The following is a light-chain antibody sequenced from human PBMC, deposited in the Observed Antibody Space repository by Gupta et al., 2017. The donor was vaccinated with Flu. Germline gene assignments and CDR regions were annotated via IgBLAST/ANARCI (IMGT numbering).Light chain of an antibody. V-gene: IGLV2-11*01. J-gene: IGLJ1*01. Sequence: QPRSVSGSPGQSVTISCTGTSSDVGGYNYVSWYQQHPGKAPKLMIYDVSKRPSGVPDRFSGSKSGNTASLTISGLQAEDEADYYCCSYAGSYTYVFGTGTKVTVL. CDR2: DVS. CDR3: CSYAGSYTYV. CDR1: SSDVGGYNY.